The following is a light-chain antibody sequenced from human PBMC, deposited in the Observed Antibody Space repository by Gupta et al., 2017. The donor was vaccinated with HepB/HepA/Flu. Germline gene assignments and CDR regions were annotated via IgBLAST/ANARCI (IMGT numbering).Light chain of an antibody. CDR3: QQYDNWSPLT. CDR2: AAS. J-gene: IGKJ4*01. V-gene: IGKV3-15*01. Sequence: EIVMTQSPGTLSVSPGERATLSCRASQSVGGNLAWYQQKPGQAPRLLIFAASVRATGVPARFSGSGSETEFTLTISSLQSEDFAVYYCQQYDNWSPLTFGGGTKVEIK. CDR1: QSVGGN.